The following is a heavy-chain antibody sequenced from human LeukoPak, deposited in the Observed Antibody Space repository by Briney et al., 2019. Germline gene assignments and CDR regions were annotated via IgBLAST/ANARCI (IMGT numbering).Heavy chain of an antibody. Sequence: GGSLRLSCAASGFTFSSYAMSWVRQAPGKGLEWVPAISGSGGSTYYADSVKGRFTISRDNSKNTLYLQMNSLRAEDTAVYYCAKVYSGSYYCFDYWGQGTLVTVPS. D-gene: IGHD1-26*01. J-gene: IGHJ4*02. CDR2: ISGSGGST. CDR3: AKVYSGSYYCFDY. CDR1: GFTFSSYA. V-gene: IGHV3-23*01.